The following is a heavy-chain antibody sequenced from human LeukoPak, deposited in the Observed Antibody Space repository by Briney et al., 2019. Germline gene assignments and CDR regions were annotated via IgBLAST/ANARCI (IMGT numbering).Heavy chain of an antibody. CDR3: ARGQSRYDY. V-gene: IGHV7-4-1*02. CDR1: AYTFTSYA. D-gene: IGHD6-19*01. J-gene: IGHJ4*02. CDR2: INTNTGNP. Sequence: GASVTVSCKASAYTFTSYAMNWVRQAPGQGLEWMGWINTNTGNPTYAQGFTGRFVFPLDTSVSTAYLQISSLKAEDTAVYYCARGQSRYDYWGQGTLVTVSS.